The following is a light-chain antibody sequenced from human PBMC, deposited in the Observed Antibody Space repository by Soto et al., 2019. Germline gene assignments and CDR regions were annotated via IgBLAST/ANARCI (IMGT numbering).Light chain of an antibody. CDR3: QSYDSSNLV. Sequence: NFMLTQPHSVSASPGKTVTISCTRSSGSIASNYMQWYQQRPGSAPTTVIYEDNQRPSGVPDRFSGSIDSSSNSASLTISGLKTEDEADYYCQSYDSSNLVFGGGTKLTVL. V-gene: IGLV6-57*04. CDR2: EDN. J-gene: IGLJ2*01. CDR1: SGSIASNY.